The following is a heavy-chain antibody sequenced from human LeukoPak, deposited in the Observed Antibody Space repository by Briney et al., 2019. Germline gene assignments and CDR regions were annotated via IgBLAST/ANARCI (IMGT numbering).Heavy chain of an antibody. Sequence: ASVKVSCKASGYTFTGYYMHWVRQAPGQGLEWMGWIHPNSGGTNYAQKFQGRVTMTRDTSISTAYMELSRLRSDDTAVYYCARAYCTNGVCYMVPDYWSQGTLVTVSS. CDR1: GYTFTGYY. CDR3: ARAYCTNGVCYMVPDY. J-gene: IGHJ4*02. D-gene: IGHD2-8*01. V-gene: IGHV1-2*02. CDR2: IHPNSGGT.